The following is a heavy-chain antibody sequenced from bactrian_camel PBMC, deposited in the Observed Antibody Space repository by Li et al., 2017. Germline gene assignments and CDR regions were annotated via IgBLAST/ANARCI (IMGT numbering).Heavy chain of an antibody. Sequence: QVHLVESGGGSAQAGGSLRLSCTTSRHTDSSACTAWFRQAPGKEREGVAAIDAGGGNTYYAASVKGRFTISQDNPKNTVYLQMNSLKPEDTAMYYCAADLSCPRSGEDFAAEYMSITTGARGPRSPSP. V-gene: IGHV3-3*01. CDR1: RHTDSSAC. CDR2: IDAGGGNT. CDR3: AADLSCPRSGEDFAAEYMSITT. J-gene: IGHJ4*01.